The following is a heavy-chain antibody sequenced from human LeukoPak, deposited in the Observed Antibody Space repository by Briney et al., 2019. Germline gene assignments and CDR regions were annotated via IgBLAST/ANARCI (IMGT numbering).Heavy chain of an antibody. J-gene: IGHJ2*01. Sequence: GASVKVSCKASGYTFTGYYMHWVRQAPGQGLEWMGWINPNSGGTNYAQKFQGRVTMTRDTSISTAYMELSRLRSDDTAVYYCARYRRYYDSSGIAGYFDLWGRGTLVTVSS. V-gene: IGHV1-2*02. CDR2: INPNSGGT. D-gene: IGHD3-22*01. CDR3: ARYRRYYDSSGIAGYFDL. CDR1: GYTFTGYY.